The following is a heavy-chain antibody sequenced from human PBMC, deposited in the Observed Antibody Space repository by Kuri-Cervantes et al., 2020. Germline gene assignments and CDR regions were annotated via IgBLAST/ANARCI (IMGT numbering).Heavy chain of an antibody. CDR3: ARGTATHDY. CDR1: GYTFTSYG. D-gene: IGHD6-25*01. V-gene: IGHV1-8*02. J-gene: IGHJ4*02. Sequence: ASVKVSCKASGYTFTSYGISWVRQAPGQGLEWMGIINPSGGSTGYAQKFQGRVTMTRNTSISTAYMELSSLRSEDTAVYYCARGTATHDYWGQGTLVTVSS. CDR2: INPSGGST.